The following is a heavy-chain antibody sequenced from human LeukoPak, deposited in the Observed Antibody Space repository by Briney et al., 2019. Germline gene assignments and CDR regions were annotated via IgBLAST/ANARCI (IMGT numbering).Heavy chain of an antibody. J-gene: IGHJ6*02. D-gene: IGHD5-12*01. V-gene: IGHV4-34*01. Sequence: PSETLSLTCAVYGGSFSGYYWSWIRQPPGKGLEWIGEINHSGSTNYNPSLKSRVTISVDTSKNQFSLKLSSVTAADTAVYYCARGRGYDYYYYGMDVWGQGTTVTVSS. CDR2: INHSGST. CDR1: GGSFSGYY. CDR3: ARGRGYDYYYYGMDV.